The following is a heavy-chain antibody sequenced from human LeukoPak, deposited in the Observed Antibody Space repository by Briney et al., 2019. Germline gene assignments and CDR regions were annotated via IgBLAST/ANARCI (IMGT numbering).Heavy chain of an antibody. CDR1: GFTFSDYY. Sequence: PGGSLRLSCAASGFTFSDYYISWIRQAPGKGLEWVSYISSSGSTIYYADSVKGRFTISRDNAKNSLYLQMNSLRAEDTAVYYCARDGRPYYYDSSGYGTWFDPWGQGTLVTVSS. CDR3: ARDGRPYYYDSSGYGTWFDP. D-gene: IGHD3-22*01. V-gene: IGHV3-11*04. CDR2: ISSSGSTI. J-gene: IGHJ5*02.